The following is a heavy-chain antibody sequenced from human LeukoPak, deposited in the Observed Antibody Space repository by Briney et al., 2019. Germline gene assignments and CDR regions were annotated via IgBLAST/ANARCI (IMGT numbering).Heavy chain of an antibody. CDR2: ISGSGGST. Sequence: GGSLRLSCAASGFTFSSYAMTWVRQAPGKGLDWVSAISGSGGSTYYADSVKGRFTISRDNSKNTPYLQMNSLRAEDTAVYYCAKDPLAAAGPGFDYWGQGTLVTVSS. CDR1: GFTFSSYA. V-gene: IGHV3-23*01. D-gene: IGHD6-13*01. CDR3: AKDPLAAAGPGFDY. J-gene: IGHJ4*02.